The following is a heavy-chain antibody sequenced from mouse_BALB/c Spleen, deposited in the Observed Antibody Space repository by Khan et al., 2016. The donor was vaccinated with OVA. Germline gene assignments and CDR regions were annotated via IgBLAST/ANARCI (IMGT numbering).Heavy chain of an antibody. D-gene: IGHD2-3*01. J-gene: IGHJ4*01. V-gene: IGHV3-2*02. CDR3: ARDGSRYNYALDY. Sequence: VQLKESGPGLVKPSQSLSLTCTVTGYSITSDYAWNWIRQFPGNTLEWMGYISYSGSTNYNPSLKSRISITRDTSKNQFILQLKSVTAEDTATYYCARDGSRYNYALDYWGQGTLVTVSS. CDR2: ISYSGST. CDR1: GYSITSDYA.